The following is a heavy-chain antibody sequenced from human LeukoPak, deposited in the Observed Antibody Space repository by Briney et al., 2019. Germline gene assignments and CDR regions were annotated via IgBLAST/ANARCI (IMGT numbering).Heavy chain of an antibody. CDR2: IYYSGST. V-gene: IGHV4-31*11. D-gene: IGHD3-22*01. CDR1: GGSFSGYY. J-gene: IGHJ4*02. CDR3: ARGLQLYYYDSSGTYYLDY. Sequence: SETLSLTCAVYGGSFSGYYWSWIRQHPGKGLEWIGYIYYSGSTYYNPSLKSRVTISVDTSKNQFSLKLSSVTAADTAVYYCARGLQLYYYDSSGTYYLDYWGQGTLVTVSS.